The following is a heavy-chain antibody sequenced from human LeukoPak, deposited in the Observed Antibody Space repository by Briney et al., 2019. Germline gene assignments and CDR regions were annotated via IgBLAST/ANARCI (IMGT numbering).Heavy chain of an antibody. CDR1: GYRFTSYW. Sequence: GESLKISCKGSGYRFTSYWIGWVRQMPGKGLEWMGIIYPGDSDTRYSPSFQGQVTISADKSISTAYLQWNGLKASDTAMYYCARQPNYYDTRGYLSHAFDIWGQGTMVTVSS. CDR3: ARQPNYYDTRGYLSHAFDI. J-gene: IGHJ3*02. V-gene: IGHV5-51*01. D-gene: IGHD3-22*01. CDR2: IYPGDSDT.